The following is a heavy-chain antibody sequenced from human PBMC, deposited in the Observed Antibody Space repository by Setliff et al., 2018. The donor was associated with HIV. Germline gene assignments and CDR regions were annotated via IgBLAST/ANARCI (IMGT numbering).Heavy chain of an antibody. CDR2: VYHSGNT. J-gene: IGHJ4*02. CDR1: GYSISTAYY. D-gene: IGHD4-17*01. Sequence: SGTLSLTCAVSGYSISTAYYWGWIRQPPGKGLEWIGSVYHSGNTNYNPTLNSRGTISVDTSKNQFSLKLTSVTAADTAVYYCAREIYGGNSRPFDYWGQGTLVTVSS. V-gene: IGHV4-38-2*02. CDR3: AREIYGGNSRPFDY.